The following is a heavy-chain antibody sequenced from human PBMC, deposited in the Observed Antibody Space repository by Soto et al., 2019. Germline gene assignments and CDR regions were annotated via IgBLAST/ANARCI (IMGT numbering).Heavy chain of an antibody. Sequence: KQSQTLSLTCAISGDSVSSNSAAWNWIRQSPSRGLEWLGRTYYRSKWYNDYAVSVKSRITINPDTSKNQFSLQLNSVTPEDTAVYYCARDGALPGENAFDIWGQGTMVTVSS. D-gene: IGHD2-21*01. CDR1: GDSVSSNSAA. V-gene: IGHV6-1*01. J-gene: IGHJ3*02. CDR3: ARDGALPGENAFDI. CDR2: TYYRSKWYN.